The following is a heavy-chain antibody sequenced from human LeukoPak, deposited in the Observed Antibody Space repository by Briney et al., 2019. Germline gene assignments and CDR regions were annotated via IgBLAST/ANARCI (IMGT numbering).Heavy chain of an antibody. CDR2: IYPGDSDI. CDR3: ARLNAPYYDFWSGYPQRYFQH. V-gene: IGHV5-51*01. D-gene: IGHD3-3*01. J-gene: IGHJ1*01. CDR1: GYSFTSYW. Sequence: GESLKISCKGSGYSFTSYWIGWVRQMPGKGLEWMGIIYPGDSDIRYSPSFQGQVTISADKSISTAYPQWSSLKASDTAMYYCARLNAPYYDFWSGYPQRYFQHWGQGTLVTVSS.